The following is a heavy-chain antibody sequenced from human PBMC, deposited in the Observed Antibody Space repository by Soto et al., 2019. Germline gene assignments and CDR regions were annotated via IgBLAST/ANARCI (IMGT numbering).Heavy chain of an antibody. CDR1: GGSISSGGYS. J-gene: IGHJ3*02. CDR2: IYHSGST. CDR3: ARVARFDEYVGGSYAFDS. D-gene: IGHD3-16*01. Sequence: QLQLQESGSGLVKPSQTLSLTCAVSGGSISSGGYSWSWIRQPPGKGLEWIGYIYHSGSTYYNPSRKRRGTISVDRSKNQCALKLSAVTAADTAVYYWARVARFDEYVGGSYAFDSWGQGTMVTVSS. V-gene: IGHV4-30-2*01.